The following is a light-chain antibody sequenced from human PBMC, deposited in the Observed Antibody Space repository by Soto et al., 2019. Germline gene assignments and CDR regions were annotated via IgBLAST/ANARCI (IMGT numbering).Light chain of an antibody. J-gene: IGKJ4*01. Sequence: DIQMTQSPSTLSASVADRVTIACRASQAISGYLAWYQRKPGKAPKLLIYDAANLQTGVSSRFSGSGSGTEFTLTINSLQPDDFATYYCQQYRSYPPTFGGGTKVDIK. CDR3: QQYRSYPPT. CDR1: QAISGY. V-gene: IGKV1-5*01. CDR2: DAA.